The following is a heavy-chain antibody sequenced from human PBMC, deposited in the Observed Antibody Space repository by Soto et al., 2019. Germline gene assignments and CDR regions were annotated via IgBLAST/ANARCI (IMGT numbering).Heavy chain of an antibody. CDR2: MNQDGSEK. D-gene: IGHD1-26*01. J-gene: IGHJ4*02. Sequence: PGGSLRLSCTASGFTFSSFGMHWVRQTPGKGLEWVANMNQDGSEKYYVDSIKDRFTISRDNAKNSLNLKINRLRAEDTAVYYCARDRVGTTRDKAPDFWGQGT. CDR1: GFTFSSFG. CDR3: ARDRVGTTRDKAPDF. V-gene: IGHV3-7*01.